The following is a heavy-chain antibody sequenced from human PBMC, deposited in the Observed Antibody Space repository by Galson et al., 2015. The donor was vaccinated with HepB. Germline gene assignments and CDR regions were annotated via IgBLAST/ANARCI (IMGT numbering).Heavy chain of an antibody. CDR1: GGSISGYY. V-gene: IGHV4-59*01. CDR2: IYYSGST. Sequence: LSLTCTVSGGSISGYYWSWTRQPPGKGLEWIGYIYYSGSTNYNPSLKSRVTISVDTSQNQFSLELTSVTAADTAVYYCARGKAGYNYVSDYWGQGTLVTVSS. CDR3: ARGKAGYNYVSDY. D-gene: IGHD5-24*01. J-gene: IGHJ4*02.